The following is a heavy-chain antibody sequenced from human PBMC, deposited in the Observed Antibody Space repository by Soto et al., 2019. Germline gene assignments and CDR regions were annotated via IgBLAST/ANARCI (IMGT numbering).Heavy chain of an antibody. Sequence: GGSLRLPCAASGFTFSSYAISWVRQAPGKGLEWVSAISGSGGSTYYADSVKGRFTISRDNSKNTLYPQMNSLRAEDTAVYYCAKAGFDRIRLDDTDYWGQGTLVTVSS. V-gene: IGHV3-23*01. CDR3: AKAGFDRIRLDDTDY. J-gene: IGHJ4*02. CDR2: ISGSGGST. D-gene: IGHD3-3*01. CDR1: GFTFSSYA.